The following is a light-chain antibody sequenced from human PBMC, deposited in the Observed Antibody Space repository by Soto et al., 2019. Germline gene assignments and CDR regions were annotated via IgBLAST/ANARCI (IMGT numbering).Light chain of an antibody. CDR3: ATWDDSLIRVV. J-gene: IGLJ2*01. Sequence: QPVLTQPPSASGTPGQRVTISCSGSNSNIGGNTVHWYQHLPGTAPKLLIYDDDQRPSGVPDRFSGSKSGTSASLAISGLQSDDEADYYCATWDDSLIRVVFGGGTKLTVL. V-gene: IGLV1-44*01. CDR1: NSNIGGNT. CDR2: DDD.